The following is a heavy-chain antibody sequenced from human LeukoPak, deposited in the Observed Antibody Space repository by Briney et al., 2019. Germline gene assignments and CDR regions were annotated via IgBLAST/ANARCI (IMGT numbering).Heavy chain of an antibody. CDR2: IWYDGSNR. J-gene: IGHJ4*02. CDR3: ARGPVGAYSVD. D-gene: IGHD1-26*01. CDR1: GFTFSSYG. V-gene: IGHV3-33*01. Sequence: GRSLRLSCAASGFTFSSYGIHWVRQAPGKGLEWVAVIWYDGSNRYYADSVKGRFTISRDNAKNSLYLQMNSLRAEDTAVYYCARGPVGAYSVDWGQGTLVTVSS.